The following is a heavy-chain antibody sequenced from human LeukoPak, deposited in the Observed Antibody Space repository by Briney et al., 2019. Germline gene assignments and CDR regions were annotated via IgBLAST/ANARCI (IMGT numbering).Heavy chain of an antibody. D-gene: IGHD2-2*01. CDR2: ISGSGGST. CDR1: GFTFSSYA. J-gene: IGHJ4*02. Sequence: GGSPRLSCAASGFTFSSYAMSWVRQAPGKGLEWVSAISGSGGSTYYADSVKGRFTISRDNSKNTLYLQMNSLRAEDTAVYYCAKDHGTGDIVVVPAARWGQGTLVTVSS. V-gene: IGHV3-23*01. CDR3: AKDHGTGDIVVVPAAR.